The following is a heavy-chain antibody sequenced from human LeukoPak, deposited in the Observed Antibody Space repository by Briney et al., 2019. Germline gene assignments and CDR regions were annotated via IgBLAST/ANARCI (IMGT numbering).Heavy chain of an antibody. CDR3: ARHEGGGGLLRFDP. J-gene: IGHJ5*02. CDR1: GDSISSYY. CDR2: IYYTGST. V-gene: IGHV4-59*08. Sequence: SETLSLTCTVSGDSISSYYWSWIRQPPGKGLEWIGYIYYTGSTNYNPSLKSRVTILVDTSKNQFSLKVTSVTAADTAVYYCARHEGGGGLLRFDPWGQGTLVTVSS. D-gene: IGHD5-12*01.